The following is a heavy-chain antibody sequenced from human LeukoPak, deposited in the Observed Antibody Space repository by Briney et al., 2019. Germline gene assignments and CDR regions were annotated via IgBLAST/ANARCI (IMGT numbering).Heavy chain of an antibody. CDR1: GFTFSSYW. CDR3: ARGTYDSSGYYYLDY. V-gene: IGHV3-7*01. CDR2: IKQDGSEK. D-gene: IGHD3-22*01. J-gene: IGHJ4*02. Sequence: GGSLRLSCAASGFTFSSYWMSWVRQAPGKGLEWVANIKQDGSEKYYVDSVKGRFTISRDNAKNSLYLQMNSLRAEDTAVYYRARGTYDSSGYYYLDYWGQGTLVTVSS.